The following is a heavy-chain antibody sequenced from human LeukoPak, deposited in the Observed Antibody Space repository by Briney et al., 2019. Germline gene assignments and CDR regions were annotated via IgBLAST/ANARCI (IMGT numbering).Heavy chain of an antibody. V-gene: IGHV3-7*01. CDR2: IKQDGSEK. D-gene: IGHD5-12*01. CDR3: ARGSIVARKVAAFDI. Sequence: PGGSLRLSCAASGFTFSSYWMSWVRQAPGKGLEWVANIKQDGSEKYYVDSVKGRFTISRDNAKNSLYLQMNSLRAEDTAVYYCARGSIVARKVAAFDIWGQGTMVTVSS. J-gene: IGHJ3*02. CDR1: GFTFSSYW.